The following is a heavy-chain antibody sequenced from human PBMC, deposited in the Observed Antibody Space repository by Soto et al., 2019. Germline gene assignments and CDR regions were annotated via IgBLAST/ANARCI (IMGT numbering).Heavy chain of an antibody. Sequence: PGGSLRLSCAAAGVTFSNAWMSWVRQAPGKGLEWVGRIKSKTDGGTTDYAAPVKGRFTISRDDSKNTLYLQMNSLKTEDTAVYYCTTGTNGEDYYGMDVWGQGTTVTVSS. V-gene: IGHV3-15*01. J-gene: IGHJ6*02. CDR2: IKSKTDGGTT. CDR1: GVTFSNAW. D-gene: IGHD2-8*01. CDR3: TTGTNGEDYYGMDV.